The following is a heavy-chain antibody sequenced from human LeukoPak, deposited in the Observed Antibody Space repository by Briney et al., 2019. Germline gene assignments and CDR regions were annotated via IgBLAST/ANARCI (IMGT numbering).Heavy chain of an antibody. D-gene: IGHD2-15*01. V-gene: IGHV3-33*01. CDR2: IWYDGSNK. J-gene: IGHJ4*02. Sequence: GGSLRLSCAASGFTFSSYGMHWVRQAPGKGLEWVAVIWYDGSNKYYADSVKGRFTISRDNSKNTLYLQMNSLRAEDTAVYYCARDVGGRHFDYWGQGTLVTVSS. CDR3: ARDVGGRHFDY. CDR1: GFTFSSYG.